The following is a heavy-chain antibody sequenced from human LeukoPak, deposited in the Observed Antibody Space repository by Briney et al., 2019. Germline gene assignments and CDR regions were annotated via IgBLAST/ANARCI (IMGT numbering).Heavy chain of an antibody. J-gene: IGHJ3*02. CDR1: GGSFSDYC. CDR2: ITHSGST. Sequence: SETLSLTCAVYGGSFSDYCWIWIRQSPGKGLEWIGEITHSGSTNYNPSLKSRVTISVDTSNNQFSLRLSSVTAADTAVYYCARRLYSSGHDAFDIWGQGTMVTVSS. CDR3: ARRLYSSGHDAFDI. D-gene: IGHD6-19*01. V-gene: IGHV4-34*01.